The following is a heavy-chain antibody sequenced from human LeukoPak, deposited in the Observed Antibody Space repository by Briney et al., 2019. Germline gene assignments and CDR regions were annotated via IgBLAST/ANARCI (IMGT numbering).Heavy chain of an antibody. Sequence: SETLSLTCTVSGYSISSGYYWSWIRQPPGKGLEWIGEINHSGSTNYNPSLKSRVTISVDTSKNQFSLKLSSVTAADTAVYYCARGARQVVVVPAAPLVRYYYMDVWGKGTTVTVSS. D-gene: IGHD2-2*01. CDR2: INHSGST. CDR3: ARGARQVVVVPAAPLVRYYYMDV. CDR1: GYSISSGYY. V-gene: IGHV4-38-2*02. J-gene: IGHJ6*03.